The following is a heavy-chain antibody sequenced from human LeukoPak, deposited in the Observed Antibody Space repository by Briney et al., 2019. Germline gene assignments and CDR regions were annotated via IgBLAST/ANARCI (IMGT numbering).Heavy chain of an antibody. CDR3: AGGLYYYDSSGYDYYYMDV. CDR1: GGTFSSYA. J-gene: IGHJ6*03. D-gene: IGHD3-22*01. Sequence: ASVKVSCKASGGTFSSYAISWVRQAPGQGLEWMGGIIPIFGTANYAQKFQGRVTITTDESTSTAYMELSSLRSEDTAVYYCAGGLYYYDSSGYDYYYMDVWGKGTTVTVSS. V-gene: IGHV1-69*05. CDR2: IIPIFGTA.